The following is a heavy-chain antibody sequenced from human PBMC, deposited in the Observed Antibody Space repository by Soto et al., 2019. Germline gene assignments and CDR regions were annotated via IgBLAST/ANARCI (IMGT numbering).Heavy chain of an antibody. J-gene: IGHJ1*01. CDR3: ASGGDGYKLPY. CDR1: GDSISSGGYS. D-gene: IGHD5-12*01. CDR2: IYHSGSA. Sequence: SETLSLTCAVSGDSISSGGYSWNWIRQPPGKGLEWIGYIYHSGSAHYNPSLKSRVTLSVDRSKNQFSLRLDSVTAADTAIYFCASGGDGYKLPYWGQGALVTVSS. V-gene: IGHV4-30-2*01.